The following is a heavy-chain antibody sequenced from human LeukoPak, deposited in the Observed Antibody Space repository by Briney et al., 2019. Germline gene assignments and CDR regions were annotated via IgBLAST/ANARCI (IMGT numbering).Heavy chain of an antibody. J-gene: IGHJ4*02. CDR3: AKADDVLIAVAGLFDY. CDR1: GFTLSSYA. Sequence: GGSLRLSCAASGFTLSSYAMSWVRQAPGKGLEWVSAISDTGNTYHADSVKGRFTISRDNSKNTLYLQMNSLRAEDTAVYYCAKADDVLIAVAGLFDYWGQGTLVTVSS. CDR2: ISDTGNT. D-gene: IGHD6-19*01. V-gene: IGHV3-23*01.